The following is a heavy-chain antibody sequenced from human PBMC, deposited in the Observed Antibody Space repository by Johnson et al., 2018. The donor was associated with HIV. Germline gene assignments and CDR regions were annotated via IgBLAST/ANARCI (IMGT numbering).Heavy chain of an antibody. Sequence: QVQLVESGGGVVQPGRSLRLSCAASGFTFSSYGMHWVRQAPGKGLEWVAVISYEGSNKYYADSVKGRFTISMDNAKSSLYLQMNGLRAEDTAVYYCARASTTVTTGDDAFDIWGPGTMVTVSS. D-gene: IGHD4-17*01. CDR1: GFTFSSYG. CDR3: ARASTTVTTGDDAFDI. V-gene: IGHV3-30*03. J-gene: IGHJ3*02. CDR2: ISYEGSNK.